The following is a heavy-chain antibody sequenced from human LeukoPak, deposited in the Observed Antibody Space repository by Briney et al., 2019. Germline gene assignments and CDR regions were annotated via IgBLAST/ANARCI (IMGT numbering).Heavy chain of an antibody. D-gene: IGHD4-17*01. J-gene: IGHJ4*02. CDR1: GFTFGDYA. V-gene: IGHV3-49*04. Sequence: GGSLRLSCTGSGFTFGDYAVIWVRQAPGRGLEWVGFIRSKAYGGTTEYAASVKGRFTISRDDSKSIAYPQMDSLKTEDTAVYYCTGDYGDYKGDYWGQGTLVTVSS. CDR3: TGDYGDYKGDY. CDR2: IRSKAYGGTT.